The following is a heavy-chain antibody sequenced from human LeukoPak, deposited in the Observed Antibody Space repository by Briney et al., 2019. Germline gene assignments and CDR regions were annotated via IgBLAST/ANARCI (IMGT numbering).Heavy chain of an antibody. CDR1: GFTFSTFA. CDR3: ARRAGAYSHPYDY. J-gene: IGHJ4*02. CDR2: IFPSGGEI. D-gene: IGHD4/OR15-4a*01. V-gene: IGHV3-23*01. Sequence: PGGSLRLSCAASGFTFSTFAMLWVRQPRGKGLEWVSSIFPSGGEIHYADSVRGRFTISRDNSKSTLSLQMNSLRAEDTAVYYCARRAGAYSHPYDYWGQGTLVTVSS.